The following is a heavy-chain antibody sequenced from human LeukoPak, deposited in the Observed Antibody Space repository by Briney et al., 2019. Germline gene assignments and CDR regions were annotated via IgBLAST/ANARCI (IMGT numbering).Heavy chain of an antibody. V-gene: IGHV3-74*01. CDR1: GFTFSSYW. J-gene: IGHJ4*02. CDR3: AREDGSSYFFDY. Sequence: GGSLRLSCAASGFTFSSYWMHWVRQAPGKGLVWVSRINTDGSSTSYADSVKGRFTISRDNAKNSLYLQMNSLRDEDTALYYCAREDGSSYFFDYWGQGALVTVSS. CDR2: INTDGSST. D-gene: IGHD1-26*01.